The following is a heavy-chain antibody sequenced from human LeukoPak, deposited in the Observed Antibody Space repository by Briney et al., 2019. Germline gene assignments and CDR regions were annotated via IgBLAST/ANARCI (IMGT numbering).Heavy chain of an antibody. J-gene: IGHJ4*02. V-gene: IGHV3-33*08. D-gene: IGHD1-1*01. Sequence: GGSLRLSCAASGFTFSRYAMSWVRQAPGKGLEWVAVIWSDGGQKYYADSVKGRFTISRDNSKETLDLQMNSLRAEDTALYYCVRTESKTYDFDYCGQGTLVIVSP. CDR2: IWSDGGQK. CDR3: VRTESKTYDFDY. CDR1: GFTFSRYA.